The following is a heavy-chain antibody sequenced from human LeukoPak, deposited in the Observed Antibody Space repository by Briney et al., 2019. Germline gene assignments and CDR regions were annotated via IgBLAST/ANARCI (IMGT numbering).Heavy chain of an antibody. J-gene: IGHJ4*02. CDR3: AGSGGFYYFDY. D-gene: IGHD1-26*01. Sequence: ASVKVSRKASGYTFTNYYFHWVRQAPGQRLEWMGIINPSGGSTTYAQKFQGKITMTTDTSTSTVYMELSSLRSEDTAVYYCAGSGGFYYFDYWGQGTLVTVSS. CDR2: INPSGGST. V-gene: IGHV1-46*01. CDR1: GYTFTNYY.